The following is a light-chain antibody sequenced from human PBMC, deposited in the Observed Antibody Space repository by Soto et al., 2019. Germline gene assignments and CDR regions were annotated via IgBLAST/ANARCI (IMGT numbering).Light chain of an antibody. Sequence: EIVLTQSPGTLSLSPGERATLSCRASQSVSSSYLAWYQQKPGQAPRLLIYGATSRDTGIPDRFSASWSGTDFTLTISRLEPEDFAVYYCQQYGSSPRTFGQGTKLEIK. CDR2: GAT. CDR1: QSVSSSY. J-gene: IGKJ2*01. CDR3: QQYGSSPRT. V-gene: IGKV3-20*01.